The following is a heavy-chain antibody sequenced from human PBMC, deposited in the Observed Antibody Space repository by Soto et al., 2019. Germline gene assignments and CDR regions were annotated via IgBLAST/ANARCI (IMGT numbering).Heavy chain of an antibody. CDR2: IIPILGMA. V-gene: IGHV1-69*04. CDR3: AREEYSSSSSGVYYYYYMDV. Sequence: GASVKVSCKASGGTFSSYTISWVRQAPGQGLEWMGRIIPILGMANYAQKFQGRVTITADKSTSTAYMELSSLRSEDTAVYYCAREEYSSSSSGVYYYYYMDVWGKGTTVTVS. D-gene: IGHD6-6*01. J-gene: IGHJ6*03. CDR1: GGTFSSYT.